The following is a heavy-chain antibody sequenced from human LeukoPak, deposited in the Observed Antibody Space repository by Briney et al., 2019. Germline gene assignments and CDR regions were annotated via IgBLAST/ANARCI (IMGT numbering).Heavy chain of an antibody. CDR2: IYTSGST. D-gene: IGHD5-18*01. J-gene: IGHJ4*02. CDR1: GGSISSSSYY. Sequence: SETLSLTCTVSGGSISSSSYYWSWIRQPAGKGLEWIGRIYTSGSTNHNPSLKSRVTMSVDTSKNQFSLKLSSVTAADTAVYYCATDGDRYSYGSPGGDYWGQGTLVTVSS. CDR3: ATDGDRYSYGSPGGDY. V-gene: IGHV4-61*02.